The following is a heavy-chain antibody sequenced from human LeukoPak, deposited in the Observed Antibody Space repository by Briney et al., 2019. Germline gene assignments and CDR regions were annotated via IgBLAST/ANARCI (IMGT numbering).Heavy chain of an antibody. CDR3: ARDQEYYYDSSGYYYDY. J-gene: IGHJ4*02. CDR2: IKQDGSEK. V-gene: IGHV3-7*01. D-gene: IGHD3-22*01. Sequence: GGSLRLSCAASGFTFSSYWMSWVRQAPGKGLEWVANIKQDGSEKYYVDYVKGRFTISRDNAKNSLYLKMNSLRAEDTAVYYCARDQEYYYDSSGYYYDYWGQGTLVTVSS. CDR1: GFTFSSYW.